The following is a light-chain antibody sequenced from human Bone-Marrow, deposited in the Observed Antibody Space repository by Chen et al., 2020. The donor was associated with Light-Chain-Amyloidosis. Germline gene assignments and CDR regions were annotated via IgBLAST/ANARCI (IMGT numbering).Light chain of an antibody. Sequence: DVVMTQSPLSLPVTLGQPASISCRSSQSLVHSHGNTYLNWFQQRPGQSPRRLIYQVSNRDSGVPYRFSGSGSGTDFTLKISKVEAEDVGVYYCMQGTHWPPFTFGPGTKVDI. CDR2: QVS. V-gene: IGKV2-30*02. CDR3: MQGTHWPPFT. J-gene: IGKJ3*01. CDR1: QSLVHSHGNTY.